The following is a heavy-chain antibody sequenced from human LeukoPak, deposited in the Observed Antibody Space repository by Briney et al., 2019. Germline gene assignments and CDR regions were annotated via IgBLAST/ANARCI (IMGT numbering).Heavy chain of an antibody. Sequence: ASVKVSCKASGYTFTGYYMHWVRQAPGQGLEWMGWITPNSGGTNYAQKFQGRVTMTRDTSISTAYMELSRLRSDDTAVYYCATDIREYSYGYSYYFDNWGQGTLVTVSS. CDR3: ATDIREYSYGYSYYFDN. CDR1: GYTFTGYY. J-gene: IGHJ4*02. D-gene: IGHD5-18*01. CDR2: ITPNSGGT. V-gene: IGHV1-2*02.